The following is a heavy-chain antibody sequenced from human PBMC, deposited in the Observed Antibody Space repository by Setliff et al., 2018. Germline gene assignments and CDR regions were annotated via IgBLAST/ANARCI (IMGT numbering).Heavy chain of an antibody. CDR3: AKHGAYNDFLTGYNFYYDMDV. Sequence: GGSLRLSCAASGFTFSSSAMAWVRLAPGKGLEWVSAISSTITSTYYADSAKGRFTISRDNSKNTLYLQMNSLRAEDTAVYYCAKHGAYNDFLTGYNFYYDMDVWGQGTTVTVSS. D-gene: IGHD3-9*01. V-gene: IGHV3-23*01. CDR1: GFTFSSSA. J-gene: IGHJ6*02. CDR2: ISSTITST.